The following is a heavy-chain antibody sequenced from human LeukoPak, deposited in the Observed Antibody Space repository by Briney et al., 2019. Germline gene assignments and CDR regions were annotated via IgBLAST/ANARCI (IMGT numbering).Heavy chain of an antibody. CDR2: IYTSGST. CDR3: ARGPRSYSSLSDYYYYYMDV. CDR1: GGSISSYY. D-gene: IGHD6-6*01. Sequence: SETLSLTCTVSGGSISSYYWSWIRQPPGKGLEWIGYIYTSGSTNYNPSLKSRVTISVDTSENQFSLKLSSVTAADTAVYYCARGPRSYSSLSDYYYYYMDVWGKGTTVTVSS. V-gene: IGHV4-4*09. J-gene: IGHJ6*03.